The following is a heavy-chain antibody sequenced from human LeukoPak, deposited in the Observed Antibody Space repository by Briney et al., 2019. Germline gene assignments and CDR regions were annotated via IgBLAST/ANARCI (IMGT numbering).Heavy chain of an antibody. V-gene: IGHV3-21*01. CDR3: ASTGSKDAFDI. J-gene: IGHJ3*02. D-gene: IGHD6-13*01. CDR2: ISSSSSYI. CDR1: GYIFDDYA. Sequence: GGSLRLSCAASGYIFDDYAMNWVRKAPGKGLEWVSSISSSSSYIYYADSVKGRFTISRDNAKNSLYLQMNSLRAEDTAVYYCASTGSKDAFDIWGQGTMVTVSS.